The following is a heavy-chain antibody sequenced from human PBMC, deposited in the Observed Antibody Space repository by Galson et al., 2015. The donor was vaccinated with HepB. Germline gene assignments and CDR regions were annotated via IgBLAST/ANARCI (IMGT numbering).Heavy chain of an antibody. V-gene: IGHV1-69*13. J-gene: IGHJ6*03. CDR1: GGTFSSYA. D-gene: IGHD2-21*01. CDR2: IIPIFGTA. CDR3: ATEPRYVIGYYYYYMDV. Sequence: SVKVSCKASGGTFSSYAISWVRQAPGQGLEWMGGIIPIFGTANYAQKFQGRVTITADESTSTAYMELSSLRSEDTAVYYCATEPRYVIGYYYYYMDVWGKGTTVTVSS.